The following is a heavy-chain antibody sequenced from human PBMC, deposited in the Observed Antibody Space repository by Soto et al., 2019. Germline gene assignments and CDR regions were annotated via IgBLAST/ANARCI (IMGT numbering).Heavy chain of an antibody. J-gene: IGHJ4*02. CDR2: ITSSSSYI. CDR1: GFTFSPYS. Sequence: EVQLVESGGGPVKPGGSLRLSCAASGFTFSPYSMTWVRQAPGKGLEWVSSITSSSSYIYYADSVKGRFTISRDNAKNSLYLQMNSLRAEDTAVYYCARDLRHCGGECSPALGYWGQGTLVTVSS. D-gene: IGHD2-21*01. V-gene: IGHV3-21*01. CDR3: ARDLRHCGGECSPALGY.